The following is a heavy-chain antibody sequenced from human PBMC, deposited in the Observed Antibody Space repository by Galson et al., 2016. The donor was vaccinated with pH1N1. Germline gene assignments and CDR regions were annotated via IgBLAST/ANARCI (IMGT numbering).Heavy chain of an antibody. V-gene: IGHV3-7*01. CDR3: VRAIGAAGGY. CDR1: GFTFSSYW. J-gene: IGHJ4*02. D-gene: IGHD6-13*01. CDR2: IKQAGSEK. Sequence: SLRLSCAASGFTFSSYWMHWVRQASGKGLERVANIKQAGSEKYYVDSVKGRFTISRDNSKNSLYLQMNSLRAEDTALYYCVRAIGAAGGYWGQGTLVTVSS.